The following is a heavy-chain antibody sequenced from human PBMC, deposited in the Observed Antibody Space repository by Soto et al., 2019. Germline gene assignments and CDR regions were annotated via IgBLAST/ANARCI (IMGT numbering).Heavy chain of an antibody. J-gene: IGHJ4*02. CDR3: ARVDSSSGFDY. CDR1: GYSISSGYY. CDR2: IYHSGST. Sequence: SETLSLSCAVSGYSISSGYYWGWIRQPSGKGLEWIGSIYHSGSTYYNPSLKSRVTISVDTSKNQFSLRLTSVTAADTAVYYCARVDSSSGFDYWGQGTLVTVSS. V-gene: IGHV4-38-2*01. D-gene: IGHD6-6*01.